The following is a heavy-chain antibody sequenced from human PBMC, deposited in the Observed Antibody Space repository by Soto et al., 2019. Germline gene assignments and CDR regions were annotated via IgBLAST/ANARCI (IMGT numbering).Heavy chain of an antibody. CDR3: ARDGEYTSGWYSFDS. CDR1: GESFKGYN. J-gene: IGHJ5*01. V-gene: IGHV4-34*01. Sequence: SETLSLTCAVQGESFKGYNWSWIRQSPGKGLEWIGEINHFGSASYNPSLKSRLRFSVDTSKGQFSLTLSSVTAADTTVYYCARDGEYTSGWYSFDSWGPGTLVTVSS. CDR2: INHFGSA. D-gene: IGHD6-19*01.